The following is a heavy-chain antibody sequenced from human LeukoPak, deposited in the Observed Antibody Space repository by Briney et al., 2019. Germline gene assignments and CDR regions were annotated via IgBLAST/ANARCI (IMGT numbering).Heavy chain of an antibody. D-gene: IGHD2-21*01. CDR1: GFTVSNNY. J-gene: IGHJ4*02. Sequence: PGGSLRLSCAASGFTVSNNYMSWVRQAPGKGLEWVAVISYDGSNKYYADSVKGRFTISRDNSKNTLYLQMNSLRAEDTAVYYCAKDGDDCIDYWGPGTLVTVSS. CDR2: ISYDGSNK. CDR3: AKDGDDCIDY. V-gene: IGHV3-30*18.